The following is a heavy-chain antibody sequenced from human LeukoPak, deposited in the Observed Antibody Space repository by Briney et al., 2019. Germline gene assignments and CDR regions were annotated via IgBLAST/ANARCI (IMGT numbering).Heavy chain of an antibody. V-gene: IGHV4-39*01. CDR2: IYYSGST. CDR3: AGHAIAARPPYYYGMDA. CDR1: GGSISSSSYY. Sequence: SETLSLTCTVSGGSISSSSYYWGWIRQPPGKGLEWIGSIYYSGSTYYNPSLKSRVTISVDTSKNQFSLKLSSVTAADTAVYYCAGHAIAARPPYYYGMDAWGQGTTVTVSS. J-gene: IGHJ6*02. D-gene: IGHD6-6*01.